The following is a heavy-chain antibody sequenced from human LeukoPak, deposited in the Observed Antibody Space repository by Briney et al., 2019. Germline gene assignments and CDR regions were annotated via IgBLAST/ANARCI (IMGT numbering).Heavy chain of an antibody. CDR2: INAGNGNT. D-gene: IGHD3-10*01. CDR3: ARSDRITMVRGADYYYYGMDV. Sequence: ASVKVSCKASGYTFTGYYMHWVRQAPGQGLEWMGWINAGNGNTKYSQKFQGRVTITRDTSASTAYMELSSLRFEDTAVYYCARSDRITMVRGADYYYYGMDVWGQGSTVTVSS. J-gene: IGHJ6*02. CDR1: GYTFTGYY. V-gene: IGHV1-3*01.